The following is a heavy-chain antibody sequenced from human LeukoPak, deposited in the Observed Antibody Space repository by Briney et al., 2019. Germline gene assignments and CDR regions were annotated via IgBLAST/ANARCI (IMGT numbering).Heavy chain of an antibody. CDR1: GFTFSSYG. J-gene: IGHJ6*02. V-gene: IGHV3-30*18. Sequence: PGGSLRLSCAASGFTFSSYGMHWVRQAPGKGLEWVAVISYDGSNKYYADSVKGRFTISRDNSKNTLYLQMNSLRAEDTAVYYCAKDLELEPAVGYYYGMDVWGQGTTVTVSS. CDR3: AKDLELEPAVGYYYGMDV. CDR2: ISYDGSNK. D-gene: IGHD5-24*01.